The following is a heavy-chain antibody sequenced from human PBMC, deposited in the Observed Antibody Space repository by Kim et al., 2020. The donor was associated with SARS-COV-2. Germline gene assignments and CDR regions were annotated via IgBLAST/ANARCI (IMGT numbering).Heavy chain of an antibody. Sequence: SETLSLTCTVSGGSISSYYWSWIRQPPGKGLEWIGYIYYSGSTNYNPSLKSRVTISVDTSKNQFSLKLSSVTAADTAVYYCARGLRYFDWLSFNYGMDVWGQGTTVTVSS. CDR1: GGSISSYY. CDR2: IYYSGST. CDR3: ARGLRYFDWLSFNYGMDV. D-gene: IGHD3-9*01. V-gene: IGHV4-59*01. J-gene: IGHJ6*02.